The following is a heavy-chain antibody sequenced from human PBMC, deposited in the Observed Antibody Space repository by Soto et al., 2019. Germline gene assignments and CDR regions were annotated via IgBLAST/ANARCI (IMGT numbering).Heavy chain of an antibody. J-gene: IGHJ4*02. CDR3: ARDQSSGWGY. CDR2: ISYDGSNK. CDR1: GFTFSSYA. D-gene: IGHD6-19*01. Sequence: QVQLVESGGGVVQPGRSLRLSCAASGFTFSSYAMHWVRQAPGKGLEWVAVISYDGSNKYYADSVKGRFTISRDNSKNTLYLQMNSLRAEDTAVYYCARDQSSGWGYWGQGTLVTVSS. V-gene: IGHV3-30-3*01.